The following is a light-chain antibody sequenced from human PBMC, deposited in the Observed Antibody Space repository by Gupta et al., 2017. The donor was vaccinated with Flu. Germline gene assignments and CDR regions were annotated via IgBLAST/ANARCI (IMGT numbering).Light chain of an antibody. CDR1: RPNIGAGYD. V-gene: IGLV1-40*01. Sequence: QSVPRPPPSVSGAPGQRVTMSGTGGRPNIGAGYDVHWYQQLPGRAPKLLLYGNTNRPSGGPDRFSGSKSGTSASLAITGLLPEDEADYYCQSYDGSLSGSVVFGGGTKLTVL. J-gene: IGLJ2*01. CDR3: QSYDGSLSGSVV. CDR2: GNT.